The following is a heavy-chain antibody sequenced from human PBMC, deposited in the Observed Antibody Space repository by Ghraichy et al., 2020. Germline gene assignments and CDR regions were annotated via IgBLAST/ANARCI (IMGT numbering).Heavy chain of an antibody. CDR2: INHSGST. D-gene: IGHD3-9*01. J-gene: IGHJ4*02. V-gene: IGHV4-34*01. Sequence: SETLSLTCAVYGGSFSGYYWSWIRQPPGKGLEWIGEINHSGSTNYNPSLKSRVTISVDTSKNQFSLKLSSVTAADTAVYYCASSLKVGDFDLGRNYLDYWGQGTLVTVSS. CDR1: GGSFSGYY. CDR3: ASSLKVGDFDLGRNYLDY.